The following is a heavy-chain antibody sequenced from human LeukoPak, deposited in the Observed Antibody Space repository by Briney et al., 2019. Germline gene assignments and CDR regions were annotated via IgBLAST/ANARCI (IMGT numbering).Heavy chain of an antibody. V-gene: IGHV4-59*08. D-gene: IGHD1-26*01. Sequence: SETLSLTCTVSGGSISSYYWSWIRQPPGKGLEWIGYIYHSGSTNYNPSLKSRVTISVDTSKNLFSLKLSSVTAADTAMYYCARHGGGGESYPRVFDYWGRGNLVTVSS. CDR1: GGSISSYY. CDR2: IYHSGST. J-gene: IGHJ4*02. CDR3: ARHGGGGESYPRVFDY.